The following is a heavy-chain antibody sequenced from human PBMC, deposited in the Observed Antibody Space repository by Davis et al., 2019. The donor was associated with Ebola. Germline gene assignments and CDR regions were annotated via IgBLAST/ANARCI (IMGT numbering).Heavy chain of an antibody. D-gene: IGHD5-18*01. J-gene: IGHJ3*02. Sequence: SVKVSCKASGGTFSSYAISWVRQAPGQGLEWMGGIIPIFGTANYAQKFQGRVTITADESTSTAYMELSSLRSEDTAVYYCARATAMVRGRGAFDIWGQGTMVTVSS. CDR3: ARATAMVRGRGAFDI. V-gene: IGHV1-69*13. CDR1: GGTFSSYA. CDR2: IIPIFGTA.